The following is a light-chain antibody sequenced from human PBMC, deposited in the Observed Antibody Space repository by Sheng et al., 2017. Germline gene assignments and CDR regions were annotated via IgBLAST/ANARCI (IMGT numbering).Light chain of an antibody. J-gene: IGKJ2*01. CDR2: AAS. CDR1: QSISGF. CDR3: QQSYSTPVT. Sequence: DIQMTQSPSSLSASVGDRVTITCRASQSISGFLNWYQXKPGKAPKLLIYAASSLQSGVPSRFSGSGSGSDFTLTISSLQPEDFATYYCQQSYSTPVTFGQGTKLEIK. V-gene: IGKV1-39*01.